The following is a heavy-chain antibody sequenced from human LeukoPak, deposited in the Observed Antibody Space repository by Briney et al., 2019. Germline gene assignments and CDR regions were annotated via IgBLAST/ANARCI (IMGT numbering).Heavy chain of an antibody. CDR1: GGSISSYY. V-gene: IGHV4-59*01. CDR3: ARMSIAVAGPRDYNWFDP. D-gene: IGHD6-19*01. J-gene: IGHJ5*02. CDR2: SYYSGST. Sequence: PSETLSLTCTVSGGSISSYYWSWIRQRPGKGLDWIGNSYYSGSTNYNPSLKSRVTISVDTSKNQFSLNLNSVTAADTAVYYCARMSIAVAGPRDYNWFDPWGQGTLVTVSS.